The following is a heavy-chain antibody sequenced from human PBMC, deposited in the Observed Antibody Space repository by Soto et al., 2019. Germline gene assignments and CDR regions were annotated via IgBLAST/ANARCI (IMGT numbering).Heavy chain of an antibody. J-gene: IGHJ3*02. Sequence: QVQLVESGGGVVQPGRSLRLSCAASGFTFSSYGMHWVRQAPGKGLEWVAVISYDGSNKYYADSVKGRFTISRDNSKNMLYLQMNSLRAEDTAVYYCAKGNGVTMIVADAFDIWGQGTMVTVSS. CDR1: GFTFSSYG. CDR3: AKGNGVTMIVADAFDI. D-gene: IGHD3-22*01. V-gene: IGHV3-30*18. CDR2: ISYDGSNK.